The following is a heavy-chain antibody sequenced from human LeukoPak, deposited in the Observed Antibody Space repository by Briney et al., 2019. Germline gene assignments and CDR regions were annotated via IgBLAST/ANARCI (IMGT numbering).Heavy chain of an antibody. CDR2: IKPDGSEK. J-gene: IGHJ4*02. V-gene: IGHV3-7*01. D-gene: IGHD3-3*01. Sequence: PGGSLRLSCAASGFTFGHYWMTWVRQGPGKGLEWVANIKPDGSEKNYVDSVKGRFTISIDNAKNSLYLQMNSLRVEGTAVYWCARELSWSGRDYWGQGTLVTVSS. CDR1: GFTFGHYW. CDR3: ARELSWSGRDY.